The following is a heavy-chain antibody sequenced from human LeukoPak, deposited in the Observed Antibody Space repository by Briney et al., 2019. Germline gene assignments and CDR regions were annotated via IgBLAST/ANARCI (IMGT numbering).Heavy chain of an antibody. CDR1: GFTFSSYA. J-gene: IGHJ4*02. D-gene: IGHD3-16*01. CDR3: ARSPYDYSMIYFDY. V-gene: IGHV3-30-3*01. CDR2: ISYDGSNK. Sequence: QAGRSLRLSCAASGFTFSSYAMHWVRQAPGKGLEWVAVISYDGSNKYYADSVKGRFTISRDNSKNTLYLQMNSLRAEDTAVYYCARSPYDYSMIYFDYWGQGTLVTVSS.